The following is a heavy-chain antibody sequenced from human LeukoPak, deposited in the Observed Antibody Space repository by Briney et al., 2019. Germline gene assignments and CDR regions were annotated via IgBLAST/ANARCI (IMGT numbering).Heavy chain of an antibody. CDR1: GGSISSYY. CDR2: IYTSGST. D-gene: IGHD3-22*01. Sequence: SETLSLTCTVSGGSISSYYWSWIRQPAGKGLEWIGRIYTSGSTNYNPSLKRRVTMSVDTSKNQFSLKLSSVTAADTAVYYCARDEHYYDSSGYSKPLDYWGQGTLVTVSS. J-gene: IGHJ4*02. CDR3: ARDEHYYDSSGYSKPLDY. V-gene: IGHV4-4*07.